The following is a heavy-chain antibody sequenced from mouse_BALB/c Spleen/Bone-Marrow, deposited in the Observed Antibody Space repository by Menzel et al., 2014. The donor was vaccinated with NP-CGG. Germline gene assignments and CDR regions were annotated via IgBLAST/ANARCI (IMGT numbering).Heavy chain of an antibody. CDR1: GYNFISYW. CDR2: INPSTGYT. V-gene: IGHV1-7*01. Sequence: VKLQESGAELAKPGASVKMSCKASGYNFISYWMHWVKQRPGQGLEWIGYINPSTGYTEYNQKFKDKATLTADKSSSKAYIQLSSLTSEDSAVYYCARNYDYDGGYYAMDYWGQGTSVTVSS. D-gene: IGHD2-4*01. CDR3: ARNYDYDGGYYAMDY. J-gene: IGHJ4*01.